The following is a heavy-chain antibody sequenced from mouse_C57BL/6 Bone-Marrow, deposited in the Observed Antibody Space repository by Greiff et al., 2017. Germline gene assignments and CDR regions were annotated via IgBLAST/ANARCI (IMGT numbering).Heavy chain of an antibody. CDR1: GYTFTSYW. Sequence: VKLQQPGAELVKPGASVKLSCKASGYTFTSYWMHWVKQRPGQGLEWIGMIHPNSGSTNYNEKFKSKATLTVDKSSSTAYMQLSSLTSEDSAVYYCARSLWLGFAYWGQGTLVTVSA. J-gene: IGHJ3*01. CDR2: IHPNSGST. V-gene: IGHV1-64*01. CDR3: ARSLWLGFAY. D-gene: IGHD2-2*01.